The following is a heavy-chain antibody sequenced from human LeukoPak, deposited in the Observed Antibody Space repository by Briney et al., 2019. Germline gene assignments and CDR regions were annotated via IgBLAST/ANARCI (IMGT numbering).Heavy chain of an antibody. CDR1: GFTFSSHG. CDR3: ARGSSIAVAGTNWFDP. V-gene: IGHV3-23*01. J-gene: IGHJ5*02. Sequence: GSLRLSCAASGFTFSSHGIHWVRQAPGKGLEWVSATSGSGSSTNYADSVKGRFTISRDNSKNTLYLHMNSLRAEDTAIYYCARGSSIAVAGTNWFDPWGQGTLVTVSS. CDR2: TSGSGSST. D-gene: IGHD6-19*01.